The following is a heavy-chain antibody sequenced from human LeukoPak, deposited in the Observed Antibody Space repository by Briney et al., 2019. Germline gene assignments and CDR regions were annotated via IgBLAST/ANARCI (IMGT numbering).Heavy chain of an antibody. J-gene: IGHJ4*02. CDR3: ARTRDDTSGYLSIDY. V-gene: IGHV4-59*01. CDR2: VYYNGST. CDR1: GGSISSYY. D-gene: IGHD3-22*01. Sequence: PSETLSLTCTVSGGSISSYYWSWIRQPPGKGLEWIGYVYYNGSTNYNPSLKSRVTISIHTSKKQFSLKLTSVTAADTALYYCARTRDDTSGYLSIDYWGQGTLVTVSS.